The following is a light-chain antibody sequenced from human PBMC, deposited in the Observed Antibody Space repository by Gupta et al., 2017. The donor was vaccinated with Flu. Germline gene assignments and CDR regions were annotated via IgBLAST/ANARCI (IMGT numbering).Light chain of an antibody. CDR2: EGS. CDR3: KQYKQGPSA. CDR1: QCWRQVMESR. V-gene: IGKV2D-26*03. Sequence: IAPGELSSRSCRAIQCWRQVMESRNCVGFGRKPGQAPQLLIHEGSNRASGIPDRFSGSGSGTDFTLKISRVESEDVGVYFCKQYKQGPSAFGQGTKVEIK. J-gene: IGKJ2*01.